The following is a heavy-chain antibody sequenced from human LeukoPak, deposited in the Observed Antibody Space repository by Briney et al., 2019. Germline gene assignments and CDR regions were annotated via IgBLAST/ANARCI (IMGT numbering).Heavy chain of an antibody. CDR2: IYPGDSDA. D-gene: IGHD3-16*01. V-gene: IGHV5-51*01. CDR3: ARHRDFGGLPDY. Sequence: GESLKISCKDSGYSFTTYWIGWVRQMPGKGLEWMGIIYPGDSDARYSPSFQGQDTISADKSISTSYLQWSSLKASDTAMYYCARHRDFGGLPDYWGQGTLVTVSS. J-gene: IGHJ4*02. CDR1: GYSFTTYW.